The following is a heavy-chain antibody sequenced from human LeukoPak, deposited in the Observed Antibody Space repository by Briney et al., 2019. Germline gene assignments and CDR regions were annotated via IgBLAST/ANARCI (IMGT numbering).Heavy chain of an antibody. Sequence: GGSLRLSCAASGFTFDDYGMSWVRQAPGKGLEWVSGINWNGGSTGYADSVKGRFIISRDNARDSLYLQMNSLRAEDTAVYYCARVHGAYPFDYWGQGTLVTVSS. CDR3: ARVHGAYPFDY. J-gene: IGHJ4*02. CDR2: INWNGGST. CDR1: GFTFDDYG. D-gene: IGHD4/OR15-4a*01. V-gene: IGHV3-20*04.